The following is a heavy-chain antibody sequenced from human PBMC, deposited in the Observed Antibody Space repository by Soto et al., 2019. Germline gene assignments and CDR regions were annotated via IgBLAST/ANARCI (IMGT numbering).Heavy chain of an antibody. D-gene: IGHD5-12*01. CDR3: AAGGGLPRYH. CDR1: GGSISSGGYS. Sequence: SETLSLTCAVSGGSISSGGYSWSWIRQPPGKGLEWIGYIYHSGSTYYNPSLKSRVTTSVDRSKNQFSLKLSSVTAADTAVYYCAAGGGLPRYHWGQGTLVTVSS. V-gene: IGHV4-30-2*01. J-gene: IGHJ5*02. CDR2: IYHSGST.